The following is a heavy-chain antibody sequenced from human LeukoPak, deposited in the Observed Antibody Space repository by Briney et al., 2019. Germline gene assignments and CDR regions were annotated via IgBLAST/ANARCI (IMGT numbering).Heavy chain of an antibody. J-gene: IGHJ4*02. V-gene: IGHV1-69*06. CDR1: GGTFSSYA. CDR2: IIPIFGTA. CDR3: ATVRGYSYGMGPFDY. D-gene: IGHD5-18*01. Sequence: ASVKVSCKASGGTFSSYAISWVRQAPRQGLEWMGGIIPIFGTANYAQKFQGRVTITADKSTSTAYMELSSLRSEDTAVYYCATVRGYSYGMGPFDYWGQGTLVTVSS.